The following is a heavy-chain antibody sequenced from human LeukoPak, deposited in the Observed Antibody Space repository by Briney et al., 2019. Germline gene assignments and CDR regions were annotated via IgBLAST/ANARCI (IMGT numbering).Heavy chain of an antibody. Sequence: GASVKVSCKASGYTFTSYDINWVRQATGQGLEWMGWMNPNSGNTGYAQKFQGRVTMTEDTSTDTAYMELSSLRSEDTAVYYCATCVYDSSGYFSFDYWGQGTLVTVSS. J-gene: IGHJ4*02. V-gene: IGHV1-8*01. CDR2: MNPNSGNT. D-gene: IGHD3-22*01. CDR1: GYTFTSYD. CDR3: ATCVYDSSGYFSFDY.